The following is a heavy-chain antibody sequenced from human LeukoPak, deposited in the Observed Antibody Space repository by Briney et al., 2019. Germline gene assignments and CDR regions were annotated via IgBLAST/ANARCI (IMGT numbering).Heavy chain of an antibody. D-gene: IGHD3-3*01. J-gene: IGHJ4*02. CDR3: ARHLGYDFWSGYYTGGSGYYFDY. CDR2: INHSGST. Sequence: SETLSLTCAVYGGSFSGYYWSWIRQPPGKGLEWIGEINHSGSTNYNPSLKSRVTISVDTSKNQFSLKLSSVTAADTAVYYCARHLGYDFWSGYYTGGSGYYFDYWGQGTLVTVSS. CDR1: GGSFSGYY. V-gene: IGHV4-34*01.